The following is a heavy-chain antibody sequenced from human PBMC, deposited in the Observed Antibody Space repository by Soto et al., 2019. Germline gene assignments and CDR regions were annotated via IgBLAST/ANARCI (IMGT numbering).Heavy chain of an antibody. Sequence: EVQLVESGGGLVKPGGSLRLSCAASGFTFSSYSMNWVRQAPGKGLEWVANIKQDGSEKYYVDSVKGRFTISRDNAKNSLYLQMNSLRAEDTAVYYCARSKLSQRAFDIWGQGTMVTVSS. J-gene: IGHJ3*02. CDR3: ARSKLSQRAFDI. CDR2: IKQDGSEK. CDR1: GFTFSSYS. V-gene: IGHV3-7*03. D-gene: IGHD6-25*01.